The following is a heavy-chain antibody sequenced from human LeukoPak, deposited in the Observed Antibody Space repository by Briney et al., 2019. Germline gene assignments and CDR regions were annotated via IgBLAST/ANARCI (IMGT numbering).Heavy chain of an antibody. V-gene: IGHV4-59*08. J-gene: IGHJ4*02. Sequence: SETLSLTCTVSGGSISSYYWNWIRQPPGKGLEYIGYIFYSGRTNYNPSLKSRVTISVDTSKNQFSLKLSSVTAADTAVYYCARHRGAYSSGFLDYWGQGTLVTVSS. CDR1: GGSISSYY. CDR3: ARHRGAYSSGFLDY. D-gene: IGHD6-19*01. CDR2: IFYSGRT.